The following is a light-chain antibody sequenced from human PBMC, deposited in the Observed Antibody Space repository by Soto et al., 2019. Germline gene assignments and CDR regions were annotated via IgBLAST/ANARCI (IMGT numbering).Light chain of an antibody. J-gene: IGKJ2*01. V-gene: IGKV3-20*01. CDR1: QSVSANF. CDR2: AAS. Sequence: EIVLTQSPGTLSLSPGERATLSCRASQSVSANFVAWYQQKPGQPPRLFIFAASGRAAGIPDRFSGSGSGTGFDLTISRLETEDFAVYYCEQDGSSPYTFDPGTKLES. CDR3: EQDGSSPYT.